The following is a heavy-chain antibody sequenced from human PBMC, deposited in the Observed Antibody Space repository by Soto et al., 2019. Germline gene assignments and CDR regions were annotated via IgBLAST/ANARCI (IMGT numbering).Heavy chain of an antibody. Sequence: SETLSLTCTVSGGSISSGGYYWSWIRQHPGKGLEWIGYIYYSGSTYYNPSLKSRVTISVDTSKNQFSLKLSSVTAADTAVYYCAREVLGGYIIDYWGQGTLVTVSS. CDR2: IYYSGST. CDR1: GGSISSGGYY. J-gene: IGHJ4*02. V-gene: IGHV4-31*03. CDR3: AREVLGGYIIDY. D-gene: IGHD5-12*01.